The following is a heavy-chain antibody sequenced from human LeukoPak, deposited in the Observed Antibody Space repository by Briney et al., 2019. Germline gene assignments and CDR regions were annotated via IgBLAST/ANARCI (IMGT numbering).Heavy chain of an antibody. D-gene: IGHD2/OR15-2a*01. J-gene: IGHJ4*02. V-gene: IGHV4-59*01. CDR1: GGSISSYY. Sequence: SETLSLTCTVSGGSISSYYWSWIRQPPGKGLEWIGYIYYSGSTNYNPSLKSRVTISVDTSKNQFSLKLSSVTAADTAVYYCARGSSGSIYYFDYWGQGTLVTVSS. CDR3: ARGSSGSIYYFDY. CDR2: IYYSGST.